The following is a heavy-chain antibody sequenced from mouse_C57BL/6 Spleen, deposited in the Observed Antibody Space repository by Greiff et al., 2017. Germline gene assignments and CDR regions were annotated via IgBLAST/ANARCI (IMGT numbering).Heavy chain of an antibody. CDR2: IHPNSGST. Sequence: QVHVKQSGAELVKPGASVKLSCKASGYTFTSYWMHWVKQRPGQGLEWIGMIHPNSGSTNYNEKFKSKATLTVDKSSSTAYIQLSSLTSEDSAVYYCAREGGSSPFAYWGQGTLVTVSA. J-gene: IGHJ3*01. CDR3: AREGGSSPFAY. V-gene: IGHV1-64*01. D-gene: IGHD1-1*01. CDR1: GYTFTSYW.